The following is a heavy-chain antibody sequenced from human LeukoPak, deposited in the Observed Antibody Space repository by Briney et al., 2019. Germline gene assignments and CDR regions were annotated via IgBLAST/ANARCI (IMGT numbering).Heavy chain of an antibody. CDR2: IKSKTDGGTT. V-gene: IGHV3-15*01. D-gene: IGHD6-6*01. CDR1: GFTFSNAW. CDR3: TTGISFASLRSSSRVPYRGTDY. J-gene: IGHJ4*02. Sequence: GGSLRLSCAASGFTFSNAWMSWVRQAPGKGLEWVGRIKSKTDGGTTDYAAPVKGRFTISRDDSKNTLYLQMNSLKTEDTAVYYCTTGISFASLRSSSRVPYRGTDYWGQGTLVTVSS.